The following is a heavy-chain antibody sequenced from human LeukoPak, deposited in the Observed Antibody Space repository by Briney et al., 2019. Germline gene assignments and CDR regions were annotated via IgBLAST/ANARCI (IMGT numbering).Heavy chain of an antibody. D-gene: IGHD3-10*01. J-gene: IGHJ4*02. CDR3: ARAPAGPQDLYYFDY. V-gene: IGHV4-61*01. CDR1: GGSLSSSSYY. CDR2: IYYSGST. Sequence: SETLSLTCSVSGGSLSSSSYYWSWIRQPPGKGLEWIGYIYYSGSTNYNPSLKSRVTISVDTSKNQFSLKLSSVTAADTAVYYCARAPAGPQDLYYFDYWGQGTLVTVSS.